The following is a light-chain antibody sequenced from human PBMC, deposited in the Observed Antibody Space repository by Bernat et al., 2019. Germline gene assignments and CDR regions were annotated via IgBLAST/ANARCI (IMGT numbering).Light chain of an antibody. CDR1: QVIGNY. Sequence: DIPLTHPPSFLSASVGDPVTITCRTSQVIGNYLAWYQQNLGKAPKLLIYAASILQTGVPSRFSGRGSGTEFTLTISSLQPEDFATYYCQQFNPYPIFGPGTKVDI. V-gene: IGKV1-9*01. J-gene: IGKJ3*01. CDR2: AAS. CDR3: QQFNPYPI.